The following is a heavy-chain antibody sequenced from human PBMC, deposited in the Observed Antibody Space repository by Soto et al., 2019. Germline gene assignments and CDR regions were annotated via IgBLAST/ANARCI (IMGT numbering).Heavy chain of an antibody. CDR2: IWFDGSNK. D-gene: IGHD3-22*01. J-gene: IGHJ4*02. V-gene: IGHV3-33*01. CDR1: GFSFSTYG. Sequence: QVQLVESGGGVVQPGRSLRLSCAASGFSFSTYGMHWVRQAPGKGLECVAVIWFDGSNKQYADSVKGRFTISRDNSKNTLYLLMNSLIVEDTAVYYCARDNSDSGGYYYFDYWGQGTLVTVSS. CDR3: ARDNSDSGGYYYFDY.